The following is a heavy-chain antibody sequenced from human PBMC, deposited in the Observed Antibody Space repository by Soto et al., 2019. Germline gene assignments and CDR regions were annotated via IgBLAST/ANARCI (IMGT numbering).Heavy chain of an antibody. V-gene: IGHV1-69*08. CDR2: IIPILGIA. J-gene: IGHJ4*02. D-gene: IGHD4-17*01. Sequence: QVQLVQSGAEVKKPGSSVKVSCKASGGTFSSYTISWVRQAPGQGLEWMGRIIPILGIANYAQKFQGRVTITADKSTITAYMELSSLRSEDTAVYYCAREVNAYGDYDEGDYWGQGTLVTVSS. CDR1: GGTFSSYT. CDR3: AREVNAYGDYDEGDY.